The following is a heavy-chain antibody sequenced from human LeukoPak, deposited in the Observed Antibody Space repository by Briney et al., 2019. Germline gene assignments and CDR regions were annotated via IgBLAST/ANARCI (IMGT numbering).Heavy chain of an antibody. D-gene: IGHD6-13*01. CDR3: ARDPQAVFSQIAAAGWSYFDY. J-gene: IGHJ4*02. CDR1: GFTLSRHW. V-gene: IGHV3-7*01. CDR2: IRQDGNDI. Sequence: PGGSLRLSCAASGFTLSRHWMSWVRQTPGKGLEWVASIRQDGNDINYVDSVKGRFTISSDNAKNSLYLQMNSLRAEDTAVYYCARDPQAVFSQIAAAGWSYFDYWGQGTLVTVSS.